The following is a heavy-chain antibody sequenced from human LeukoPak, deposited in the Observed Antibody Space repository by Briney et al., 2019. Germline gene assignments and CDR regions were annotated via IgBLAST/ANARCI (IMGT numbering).Heavy chain of an antibody. CDR2: IRYDGSNK. CDR3: AREKGYYFDY. J-gene: IGHJ4*02. CDR1: GFTFSSYG. V-gene: IGHV3-30*02. Sequence: GGSLRLSCAASGFTFSSYGMHWVRQAPGKGLEWVAFIRYDGSNKYYADSVKGRFTISRDNSKNTLYLQMNSLRAEDTAVYYCAREKGYYFDYWGQGTLVTVSS.